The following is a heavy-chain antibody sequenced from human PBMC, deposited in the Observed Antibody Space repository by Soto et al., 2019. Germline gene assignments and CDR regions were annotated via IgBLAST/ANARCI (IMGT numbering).Heavy chain of an antibody. CDR1: GFTFSTYA. V-gene: IGHV3-23*01. Sequence: EVQLLESGGALVQPGGSLRLSCAASGFTFSTYAMTWVRQAPGKGLEWVASLTNTGDSTHYPDSVKGRFTISRDNSKNTMYLQMSSLGAEDTAVYYCARGGPRDGYRDLDYWGQGTQVTVSS. D-gene: IGHD5-18*01. J-gene: IGHJ4*02. CDR3: ARGGPRDGYRDLDY. CDR2: LTNTGDST.